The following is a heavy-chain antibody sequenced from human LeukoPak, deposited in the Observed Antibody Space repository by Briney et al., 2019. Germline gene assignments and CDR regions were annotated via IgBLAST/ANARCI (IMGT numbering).Heavy chain of an antibody. J-gene: IGHJ5*02. CDR2: MHCGST. CDR1: GGSISSSSYY. CDR3: ARFPYYDILTGYRNWFDP. D-gene: IGHD3-9*01. Sequence: SETLSLTCTVSGGSISSSSYYWGWIRQPPGKGLEWIGSMHCGSTYYNPSLKSRVTISVDTSKNQFSLKLSSVTAADTAVYYCARFPYYDILTGYRNWFDPWGQGTLVTVSS. V-gene: IGHV4-39*07.